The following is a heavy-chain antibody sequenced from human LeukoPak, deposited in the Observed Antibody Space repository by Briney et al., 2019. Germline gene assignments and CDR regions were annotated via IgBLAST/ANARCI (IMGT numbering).Heavy chain of an antibody. CDR2: INTDGSYT. V-gene: IGHV3-74*01. CDR1: GFTFSSSW. J-gene: IGHJ4*02. Sequence: GGSLRLSCAASGFTFSSSWFHWVRQAPGKGLVWVSRINTDGSYTSYGDSVKGRFTNSRDNAKNTLYLQMNSLRVEDTAVYYCARNLGGSSDYWGQGTLVTVSS. CDR3: ARNLGGSSDY. D-gene: IGHD1-26*01.